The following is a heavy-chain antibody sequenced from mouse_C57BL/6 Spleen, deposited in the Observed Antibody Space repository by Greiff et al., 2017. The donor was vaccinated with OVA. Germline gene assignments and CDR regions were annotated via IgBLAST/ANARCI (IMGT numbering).Heavy chain of an antibody. V-gene: IGHV5-17*01. D-gene: IGHD2-3*01. CDR2: ISSGSSTI. CDR3: ARDGYYHYWYFDV. Sequence: EVQLVESGGGLVKPGGSLKLSCAASGFTFSDYGMHWVRQAPEKGLEWVAYISSGSSTIYYADTVKGRFTISRDNAKNTLFLQMTSLRSEDTAMYYCARDGYYHYWYFDVWGTETTVTVSS. J-gene: IGHJ1*03. CDR1: GFTFSDYG.